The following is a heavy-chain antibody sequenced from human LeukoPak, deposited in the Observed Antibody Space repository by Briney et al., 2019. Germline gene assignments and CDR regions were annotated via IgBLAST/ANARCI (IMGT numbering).Heavy chain of an antibody. D-gene: IGHD6-13*01. CDR1: GFTFSSYS. J-gene: IGHJ3*02. V-gene: IGHV3-21*01. Sequence: GGSLRLSCAASGFTFSSYSMNWVRQAPGKGLEWVSSISSSSSYIYYADSVKGRFTISRDNAKNSLYLQMNSLRAEDTAVYYCARDGIAAAAFDIWGQGTMATVSS. CDR2: ISSSSSYI. CDR3: ARDGIAAAAFDI.